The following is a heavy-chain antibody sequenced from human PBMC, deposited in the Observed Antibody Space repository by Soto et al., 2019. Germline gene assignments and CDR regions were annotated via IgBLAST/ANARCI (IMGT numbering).Heavy chain of an antibody. J-gene: IGHJ5*02. CDR1: GGSISSSSYY. D-gene: IGHD6-19*01. V-gene: IGHV4-39*01. CDR3: ARQIFYSSGWYYLDGNWFDP. CDR2: IYYSGST. Sequence: SETLSLTCTVSGGSISSSSYYWGWIRQPPGKGLEWIGSIYYSGSTYYNPSLKSRVTISVDTSKNQFSLKLSSVTAADTAVYYCARQIFYSSGWYYLDGNWFDPWGQGTLVNVSS.